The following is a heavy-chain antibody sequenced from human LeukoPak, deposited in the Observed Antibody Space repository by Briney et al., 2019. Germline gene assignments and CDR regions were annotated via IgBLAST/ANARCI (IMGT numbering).Heavy chain of an antibody. CDR3: ARANPTIPIFYFDF. D-gene: IGHD2-2*02. Sequence: GGSLRLSCVGFGFTFRSHGMNWVRQAPWKGPEWISYISSSADRIYYADSVRGRLAISRDNDRNSLFLDMNTLRAEDTAVYYCARANPTIPIFYFDFWGRGTLVTVSS. CDR2: ISSSADRI. V-gene: IGHV3-48*01. CDR1: GFTFRSHG. J-gene: IGHJ4*02.